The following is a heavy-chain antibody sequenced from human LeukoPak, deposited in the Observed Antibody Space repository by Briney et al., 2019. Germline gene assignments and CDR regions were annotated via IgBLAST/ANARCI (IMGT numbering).Heavy chain of an antibody. CDR3: ARHDLPAATRRNNWFDP. CDR2: INHSGST. D-gene: IGHD2-2*01. V-gene: IGHV4-34*01. J-gene: IGHJ5*02. Sequence: SETLSLTCAVYGGSFSGYYWSWIRQPPGKGLEWIGEINHSGSTNYNPSLKSRVTISVDTSKNQFSLKLSSVTAADTAVYYCARHDLPAATRRNNWFDPWGQGTLVTVSS. CDR1: GGSFSGYY.